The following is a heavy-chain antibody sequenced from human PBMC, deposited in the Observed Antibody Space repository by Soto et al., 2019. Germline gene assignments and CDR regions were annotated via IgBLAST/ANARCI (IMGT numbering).Heavy chain of an antibody. J-gene: IGHJ4*02. V-gene: IGHV4-59*01. CDR3: ARGGVVPAASFDY. D-gene: IGHD2-2*01. CDR2: IYYSGST. Sequence: PSETLSLTCTVSGGSISSYYWSWIRQPPGEGLEWIGYIYYSGSTNYNPSLKSRVTISVDTSKNHFSLKLSSVTAADTAVYYCARGGVVPAASFDYWGQVXLVTVSS. CDR1: GGSISSYY.